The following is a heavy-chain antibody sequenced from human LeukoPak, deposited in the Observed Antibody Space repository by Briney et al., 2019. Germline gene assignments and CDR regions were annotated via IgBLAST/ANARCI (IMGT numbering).Heavy chain of an antibody. Sequence: SQALSLTCAISGDSVSSNSATWNWIPQSPSRGLEWLGRTYSRSKWYNDYAASVKSRITINPDTSKNQFSLQLNSVTPEDTAVYYCARARGAVAGYFDYWGQGTLVTVSS. CDR3: ARARGAVAGYFDY. D-gene: IGHD6-19*01. CDR2: TYSRSKWYN. V-gene: IGHV6-1*01. CDR1: GDSVSSNSAT. J-gene: IGHJ4*02.